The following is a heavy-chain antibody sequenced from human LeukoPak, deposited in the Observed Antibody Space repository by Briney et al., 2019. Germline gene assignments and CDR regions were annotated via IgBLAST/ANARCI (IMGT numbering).Heavy chain of an antibody. CDR3: ARDEGSSAYGMDV. CDR1: GFTVSSNY. Sequence: GGSLRLSCAASGFTVSSNYMSWVRQAPGKGLEWVAVIWYDGSNKYYADSVKGRFTISRDNSKNTLYLQMNSLRAEDTAVYYCARDEGSSAYGMDVWGQGTTVTVSS. CDR2: IWYDGSNK. J-gene: IGHJ6*02. V-gene: IGHV3-33*08.